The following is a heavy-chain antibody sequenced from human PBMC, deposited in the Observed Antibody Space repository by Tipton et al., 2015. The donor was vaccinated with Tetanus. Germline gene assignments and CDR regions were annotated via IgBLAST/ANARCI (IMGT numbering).Heavy chain of an antibody. CDR1: GYTFTSYG. D-gene: IGHD3-22*01. CDR2: ISAYNGNT. Sequence: QLVQSGAEVKKPGASVKVSCKASGYTFTSYGISWVRQAPGQGLEWMGWISAYNGNTNYAQKLQGRVTMTTDTSTSTAYMELRSLRPDDTAVYYCARDKAYYYDSSGYIDAFDIWGQGTMVTVSS. V-gene: IGHV1-18*01. J-gene: IGHJ3*02. CDR3: ARDKAYYYDSSGYIDAFDI.